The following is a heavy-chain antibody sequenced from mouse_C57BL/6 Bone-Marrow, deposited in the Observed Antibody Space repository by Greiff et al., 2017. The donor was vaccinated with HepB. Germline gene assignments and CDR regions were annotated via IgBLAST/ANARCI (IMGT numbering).Heavy chain of an antibody. Sequence: EVQLKELGPGLVKPSQSLSLTCSVTGYSITSGYYWNWIRQFPGNKLEWMGYISYDGSNNYNPSLKNRISITRDTSKNQFFLKLNSVTTEDTATYYCAIYYDYDGNYWGQGTTLTVSS. CDR2: ISYDGSN. CDR1: GYSITSGYY. D-gene: IGHD2-4*01. CDR3: AIYYDYDGNY. J-gene: IGHJ2*01. V-gene: IGHV3-6*01.